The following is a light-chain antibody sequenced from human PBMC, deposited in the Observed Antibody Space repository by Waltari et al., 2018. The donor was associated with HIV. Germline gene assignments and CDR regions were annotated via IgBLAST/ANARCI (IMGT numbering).Light chain of an antibody. CDR2: LGS. CDR1: QSLLHSNGYNY. Sequence: DIVMTQSPLSLPVTPGEPASISCRSSQSLLHSNGYNYWDWYLQKPGHFPQRLIYLGSNRASWVPDRCSGSGSGTEFTLKISRVEAEDVGVYYCMQALQTPYTFGQGTKLEIK. V-gene: IGKV2-28*01. CDR3: MQALQTPYT. J-gene: IGKJ2*01.